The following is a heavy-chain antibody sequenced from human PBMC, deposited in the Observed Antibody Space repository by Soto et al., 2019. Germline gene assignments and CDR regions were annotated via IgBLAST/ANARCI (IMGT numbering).Heavy chain of an antibody. CDR2: IYYSGTT. CDR1: GGSISSGDYY. CDR3: ARSPSGYGDFGF. D-gene: IGHD6-25*01. J-gene: IGHJ4*02. V-gene: IGHV4-30-4*01. Sequence: SETLSLTCTVSGGSISSGDYYWSWIRQPPGKGLEWIGYIYYSGTTYYNPSLKSRLTISTDTSKNQFSLKLTSVTVADTAVYYCARSPSGYGDFGFWGQGSLVTVSS.